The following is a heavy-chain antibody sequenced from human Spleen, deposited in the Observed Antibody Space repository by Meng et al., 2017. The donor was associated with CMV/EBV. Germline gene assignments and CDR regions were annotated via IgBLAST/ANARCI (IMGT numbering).Heavy chain of an antibody. J-gene: IGHJ5*02. CDR3: ARELGGGRTLGSSVLYDFWSGYYRWFDP. D-gene: IGHD3-3*01. CDR1: GYTFSSSG. V-gene: IGHV1-18*01. CDR2: ISTYNGHT. Sequence: ASVKVSCKASGYTFSSSGISWVRQAPGQGLEWMGWISTYNGHTNYAQRVQGRVTMTTDTSTRTAYMELRSLRSDDTAVYYCARELGGGRTLGSSVLYDFWSGYYRWFDPWGQGTLVTVSS.